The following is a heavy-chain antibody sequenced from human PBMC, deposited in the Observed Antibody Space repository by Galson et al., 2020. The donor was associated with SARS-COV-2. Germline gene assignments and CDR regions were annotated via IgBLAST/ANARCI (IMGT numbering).Heavy chain of an antibody. V-gene: IGHV3-20*01. D-gene: IGHD3-10*01. J-gene: IGHJ3*02. CDR1: GFTFDDYG. CDR3: ARDLSTWFDPRTDAFDI. Sequence: GGSLRLSCAASGFTFDDYGMSWVRQAPGKGLEWVSGINWNGGSTGYADSVKGRFTISRDNAKNSLYLQMNSLRAEDTALYHCARDLSTWFDPRTDAFDIWGQGTMVTVSS. CDR2: INWNGGST.